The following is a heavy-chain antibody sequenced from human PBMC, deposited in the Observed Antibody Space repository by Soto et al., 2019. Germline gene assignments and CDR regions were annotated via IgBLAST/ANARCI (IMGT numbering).Heavy chain of an antibody. Sequence: QVQLVESGGGVVQPGRSLRLSCAASGFTFSSYAMHWVRQAPGKGLEWVAVISYDGSNKYYADSVKGRFTISRDNSKNTLYLQMNSLRAEDTAVYYCAREPAYYFASWGKGTLVTVSS. CDR1: GFTFSSYA. V-gene: IGHV3-30-3*01. CDR3: AREPAYYFAS. CDR2: ISYDGSNK. J-gene: IGHJ4*02.